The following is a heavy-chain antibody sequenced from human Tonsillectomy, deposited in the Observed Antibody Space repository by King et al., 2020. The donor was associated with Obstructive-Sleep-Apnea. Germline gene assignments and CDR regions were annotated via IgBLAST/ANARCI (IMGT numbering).Heavy chain of an antibody. CDR1: GFTFSSYA. CDR2: ISYDGGNI. Sequence: VQLVESGGGVVQPGRSLRLSCAASGFTFSSYAMHWVRPAPVTGLEGGAFISYDGGNIYHADSLKGRFTISRDYSKNTLYLQVNSLRTEYTAVYYCARADGSGSYHDGFDLWGQGTMVTVSS. V-gene: IGHV3-30*04. CDR3: ARADGSGSYHDGFDL. J-gene: IGHJ3*01. D-gene: IGHD3-10*01.